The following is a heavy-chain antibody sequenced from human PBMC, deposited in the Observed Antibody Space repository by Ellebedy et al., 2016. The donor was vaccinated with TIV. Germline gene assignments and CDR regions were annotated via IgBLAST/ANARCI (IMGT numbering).Heavy chain of an antibody. CDR2: ISGPNGNT. V-gene: IGHV1-3*01. CDR1: GYTFTNHA. CDR3: AKGKEYGLDV. J-gene: IGHJ6*02. Sequence: ASVKVSCXTSGYTFTNHALHWVRQAPGQGPEWMGWISGPNGNTKYSVKFQGRVTITRDTSASTGYMEVSSLRSEDTAVYYCAKGKEYGLDVWGQGTTVTVSS.